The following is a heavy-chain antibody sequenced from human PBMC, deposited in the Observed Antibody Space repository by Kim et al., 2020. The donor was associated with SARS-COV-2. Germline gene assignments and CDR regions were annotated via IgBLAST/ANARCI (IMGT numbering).Heavy chain of an antibody. V-gene: IGHV4-39*01. Sequence: STYYHPSLKSRATISADTSKSQFSLKLSSVTAADTAVYYCARLRGYGMDVWGQGTTVTVSS. CDR3: ARLRGYGMDV. D-gene: IGHD3-10*01. CDR2: ST. J-gene: IGHJ6*02.